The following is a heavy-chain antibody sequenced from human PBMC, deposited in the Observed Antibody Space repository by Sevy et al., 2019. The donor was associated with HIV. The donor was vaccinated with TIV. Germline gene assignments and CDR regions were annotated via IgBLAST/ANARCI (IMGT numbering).Heavy chain of an antibody. CDR3: ARQRASSGYFYFDS. Sequence: SETLSLTCTVSGGSISSGDYYWSWIRQPPGKGLEWIGYIFYSGSTYFNPSLKSRVTISLDTSKTHFSLRLSSVTAADTAVFYCARQRASSGYFYFDSWGQGTLVTVSS. V-gene: IGHV4-30-4*01. J-gene: IGHJ4*02. CDR2: IFYSGST. D-gene: IGHD3-22*01. CDR1: GGSISSGDYY.